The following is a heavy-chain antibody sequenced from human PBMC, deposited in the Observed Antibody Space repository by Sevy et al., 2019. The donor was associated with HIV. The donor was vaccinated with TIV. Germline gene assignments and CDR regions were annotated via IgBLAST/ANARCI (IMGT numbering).Heavy chain of an antibody. CDR2: ISYDGSDK. CDR1: GFTFSKYG. D-gene: IGHD2-8*01. Sequence: GGSLRLSCTASGFTFSKYGMHWVRQAPGKGLEWVAVISYDGSDKYYGDSVKGRFTISRDNSENTLYLQMNSLRAEDTAVYYCARGRKTTQEWLEELDYYYGVDVWGQGTTVTVSS. V-gene: IGHV3-30*03. CDR3: ARGRKTTQEWLEELDYYYGVDV. J-gene: IGHJ6*02.